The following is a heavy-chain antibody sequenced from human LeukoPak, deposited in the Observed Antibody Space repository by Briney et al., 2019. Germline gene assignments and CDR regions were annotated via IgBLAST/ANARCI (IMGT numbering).Heavy chain of an antibody. V-gene: IGHV1-69*04. J-gene: IGHJ5*02. CDR3: AIPPYCSSTSCYTEWYWFDP. CDR2: IIPILGIA. CDR1: GGTFSSYA. Sequence: ASVKVSCKASGGTFSSYAISWVRQAPGQGLEWMGRIIPILGIANYAQKFQGRVTITADKSTSTAYMELSGLRSEDTAVYYCAIPPYCSSTSCYTEWYWFDPWGQGTLVTVSS. D-gene: IGHD2-2*02.